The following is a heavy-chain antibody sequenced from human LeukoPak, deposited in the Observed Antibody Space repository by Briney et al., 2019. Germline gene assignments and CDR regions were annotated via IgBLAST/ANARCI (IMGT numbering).Heavy chain of an antibody. V-gene: IGHV3-21*01. Sequence: GGSLRLSCAASGFTFSRYAMSWVRQAPGKGLEWVSFISSSSSYIYYADSVKGRFTVSRDNAKSSLYLQMNSLRAEDTAVYYCFSLLHPCAFDIWGQGTMVTVSS. CDR2: ISSSSSYI. D-gene: IGHD2/OR15-2a*01. CDR3: FSLLHPCAFDI. CDR1: GFTFSRYA. J-gene: IGHJ3*02.